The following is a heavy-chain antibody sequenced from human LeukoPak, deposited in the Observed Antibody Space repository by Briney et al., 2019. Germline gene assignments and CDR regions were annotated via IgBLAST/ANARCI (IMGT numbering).Heavy chain of an antibody. J-gene: IGHJ4*02. V-gene: IGHV4-39*01. CDR1: GGSISSSSYY. Sequence: SETLSLTCTVSGGSISSSSYYWGSIRQPPGKGLEWIGSIYYSGSTYYNPSIQSRVTIYVDTSKTQFSLQLSSVTAADTAVYCCARHMVSGWYVPSGYWGPGTLVTVSS. CDR2: IYYSGST. CDR3: ARHMVSGWYVPSGY. D-gene: IGHD6-19*01.